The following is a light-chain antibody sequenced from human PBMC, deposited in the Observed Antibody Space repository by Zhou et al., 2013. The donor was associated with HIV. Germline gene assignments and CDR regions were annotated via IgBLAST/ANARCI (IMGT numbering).Light chain of an antibody. CDR1: QSVSSS. V-gene: IGKV3-20*01. CDR2: GAS. Sequence: EIVMTQSPATLSVSPGERATLSCRASQSVSSSLAWYQQKPGQAPRLLIYGASNRATGVPDRFSATGTGTDFTLTISRLEPEDFAVYYCQQSASSPWTFGQGTKVDIK. CDR3: QQSASSPWT. J-gene: IGKJ1*01.